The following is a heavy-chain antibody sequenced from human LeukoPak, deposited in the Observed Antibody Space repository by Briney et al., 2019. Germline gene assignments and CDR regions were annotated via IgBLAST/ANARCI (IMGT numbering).Heavy chain of an antibody. J-gene: IGHJ4*02. V-gene: IGHV3-33*06. CDR2: IWYDGSNK. D-gene: IGHD3-22*01. CDR3: AKDPYYYDSSGLAPDY. Sequence: PGGSLRLSCAASGFTFSSYGMHWVRQAPGKGLEWVAVIWYDGSNKYYADSVKGRFTISRDNSKNTLYLQMNSLRAEDTAVYYCAKDPYYYDSSGLAPDYWGRGTLVTVSS. CDR1: GFTFSSYG.